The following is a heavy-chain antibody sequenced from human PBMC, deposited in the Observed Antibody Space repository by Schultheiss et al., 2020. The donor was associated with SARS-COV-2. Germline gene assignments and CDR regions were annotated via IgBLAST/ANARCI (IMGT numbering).Heavy chain of an antibody. CDR1: GFTFSSYA. CDR2: ISYDGNNK. CDR3: AREMGNDLYFDY. J-gene: IGHJ4*02. Sequence: GGSLRLSCVASGFTFSSYAMHWVRQTPDKGLEWVAVISYDGNNKYYADSVKGRFTISRDNSKNTLYLQMNRLRAEDTAAYYCAREMGNDLYFDYWGQGTLVTVSS. V-gene: IGHV3-30*01. D-gene: IGHD7-27*01.